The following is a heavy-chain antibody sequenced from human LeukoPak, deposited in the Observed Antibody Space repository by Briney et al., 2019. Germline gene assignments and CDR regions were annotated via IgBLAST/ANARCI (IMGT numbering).Heavy chain of an antibody. CDR2: IYSGGST. CDR3: ARGISGDY. CDR1: GFPFSNYW. Sequence: PGGSLRLSCAASGFPFSNYWMSWVCQAPGKGLEWVSVIYSGGSTYYADSVKGRFTISRDNSKNTLYLQMNSLRAEDTAVYYCARGISGDYWGQGTLVTVSS. V-gene: IGHV3-53*01. J-gene: IGHJ4*02.